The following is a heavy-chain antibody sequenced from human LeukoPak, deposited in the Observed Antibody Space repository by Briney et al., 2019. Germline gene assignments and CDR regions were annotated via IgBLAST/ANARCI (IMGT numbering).Heavy chain of an antibody. V-gene: IGHV4-59*01. D-gene: IGHD3-3*01. CDR2: IYYSGST. Sequence: SETLSLTCTVSGGSISSYYWSWIRQPPGKGLEWIGYIYYSGSTNYNPSLKSRVTISVDTSKNQFSLKLSSVTAADTAVYYCARVLAYDFWSGYPPHYFDYWGQGTLVTVSS. CDR1: GGSISSYY. CDR3: ARVLAYDFWSGYPPHYFDY. J-gene: IGHJ4*02.